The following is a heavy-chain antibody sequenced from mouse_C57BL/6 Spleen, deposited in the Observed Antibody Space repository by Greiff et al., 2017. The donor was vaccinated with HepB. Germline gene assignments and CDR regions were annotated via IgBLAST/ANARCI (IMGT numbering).Heavy chain of an antibody. J-gene: IGHJ1*03. CDR1: GYTFTSYG. Sequence: QVQLQQSGAELARPGASVKLSCKASGYTFTSYGISWVKQRTGQGLEWIGEIYPRSGNTYYNEKFKGKATLTADKSSSKAYMELRSLTSEDSAVYFCARYDYYGSSYWYFDVWGTGTTVTVSS. D-gene: IGHD1-1*01. V-gene: IGHV1-81*01. CDR3: ARYDYYGSSYWYFDV. CDR2: IYPRSGNT.